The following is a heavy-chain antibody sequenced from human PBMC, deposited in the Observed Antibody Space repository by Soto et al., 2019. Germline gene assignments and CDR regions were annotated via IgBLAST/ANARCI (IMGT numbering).Heavy chain of an antibody. J-gene: IGHJ4*02. CDR2: VYHNGNT. CDR1: GASINDYY. V-gene: IGHV4-59*01. D-gene: IGHD3-10*01. CDR3: ATEKSGSSAYS. Sequence: SETLSLTCTVSGASINDYYWSWIRQPPGEGLQWIAYVYHNGNTAYNPSLMNRVTISLDTSRSQFSLSLSSVTAADTAVYYCATEKSGSSAYSWGPGVLVAVSS.